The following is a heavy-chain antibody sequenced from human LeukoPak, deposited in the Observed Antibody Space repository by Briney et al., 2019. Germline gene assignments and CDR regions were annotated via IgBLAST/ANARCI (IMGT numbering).Heavy chain of an antibody. Sequence: GGSPRLSCAASGFTFSSYAMSWVRQAPGKGLEWVSTISGRGDSTYYADSVKGRFTISRDNSKNMLYLQMNSLRAEDTALYYCAKDLHSSSSCYWGQGDLVTVSS. CDR1: GFTFSSYA. V-gene: IGHV3-23*01. CDR2: ISGRGDST. CDR3: AKDLHSSSSCY. J-gene: IGHJ4*02. D-gene: IGHD6-6*01.